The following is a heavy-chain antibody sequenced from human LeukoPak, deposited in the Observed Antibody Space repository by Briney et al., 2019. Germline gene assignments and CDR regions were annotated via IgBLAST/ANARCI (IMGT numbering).Heavy chain of an antibody. V-gene: IGHV3-53*01. D-gene: IGHD6-19*01. CDR2: IYNDGRT. J-gene: IGHJ6*02. Sequence: GGSLRLSCAASGFTGSSNYMSWVRQAPGKGLEWVSVIYNDGRTHYADSVKGRFTISRDNSKNTLWLQMNSLRVEDTAVYYCASENISDWYYYGMDVWGQGTTVTVSS. CDR3: ASENISDWYYYGMDV. CDR1: GFTGSSNY.